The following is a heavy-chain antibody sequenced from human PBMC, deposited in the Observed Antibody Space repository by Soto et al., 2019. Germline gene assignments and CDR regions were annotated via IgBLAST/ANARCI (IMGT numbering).Heavy chain of an antibody. CDR2: IIPLFGTP. D-gene: IGHD3-10*01. CDR1: GGIFSTYA. CDR3: ARDRDDYGSGNYYNRIDF. Sequence: QVQLVQSGAEVKKPGSSVKVSCKASGGIFSTYAISWLRQAPGQGLEWMGGIIPLFGTPNYEQRFQGRVTITADESTSTAYMDLSRLRSEDTAVYYCARDRDDYGSGNYYNRIDFWGQATLVTVSS. V-gene: IGHV1-69*01. J-gene: IGHJ4*02.